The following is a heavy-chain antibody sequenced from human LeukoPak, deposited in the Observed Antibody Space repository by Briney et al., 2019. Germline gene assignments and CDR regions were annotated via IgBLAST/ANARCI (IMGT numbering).Heavy chain of an antibody. D-gene: IGHD5-18*01. V-gene: IGHV3-48*04. J-gene: IGHJ4*02. CDR1: GFTFSSYG. Sequence: PGRSLRLSCAASGFTFSSYGMNWVRQAPGKGLEWISYISSSGSTIDYADSVKSRFTISRDNAKNSLYLQVNSLRAEDTAVYYCSRLRGYSYGYGDYWGQGTLVTVSS. CDR2: ISSSGSTI. CDR3: SRLRGYSYGYGDY.